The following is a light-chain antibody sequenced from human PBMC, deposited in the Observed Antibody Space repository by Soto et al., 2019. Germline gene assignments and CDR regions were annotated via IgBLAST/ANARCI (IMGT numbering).Light chain of an antibody. CDR3: AAWDDSLSGWV. V-gene: IGLV1-47*02. CDR1: SSNIGTNL. CDR2: SNA. J-gene: IGLJ3*02. Sequence: QSVLTQPPSASGTPGQRVTIACSGSSSNIGTNLVYWYQQLPGTAPKLLIFSNAQRPSGVPGRFSGSRSGTSASLAISGLRSEDEADYYCAAWDDSLSGWVFGGGTKLTVL.